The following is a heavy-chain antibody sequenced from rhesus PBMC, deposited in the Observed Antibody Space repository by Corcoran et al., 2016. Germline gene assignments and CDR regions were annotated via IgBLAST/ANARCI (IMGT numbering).Heavy chain of an antibody. Sequence: EVPLVQSGAEVTKPGASVKISCKASGYTFTDYHLHWARQAPGKGLEWMGRVDPGDGEAKHPQNFQDRVTITANTYTHTAYLELSSLRSGDTAVYYCRLVVVATPSCFDYWGQGVLVTVSS. CDR2: VDPGDGEA. J-gene: IGHJ4*01. CDR1: GYTFTDYH. D-gene: IGHD2-21*01. V-gene: IGHV1-111*02. CDR3: RLVVVATPSCFDY.